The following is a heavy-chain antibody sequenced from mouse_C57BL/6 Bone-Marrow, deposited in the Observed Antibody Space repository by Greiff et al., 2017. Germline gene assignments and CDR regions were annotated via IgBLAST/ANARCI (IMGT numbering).Heavy chain of an antibody. CDR1: GFTFSSYG. CDR3: ARRDSSGYGAY. CDR2: ISSGGSYT. V-gene: IGHV5-6*01. J-gene: IGHJ3*01. Sequence: DVHLVESGGDLVKPGGSLKLSCAASGFTFSSYGMSWVRQTPDKRLEWVATISSGGSYTYYPDSVKGRFTISRDNAKNTLYLQMSSLKSEDTAMYYCARRDSSGYGAYWGQGTLVTVSA. D-gene: IGHD3-2*02.